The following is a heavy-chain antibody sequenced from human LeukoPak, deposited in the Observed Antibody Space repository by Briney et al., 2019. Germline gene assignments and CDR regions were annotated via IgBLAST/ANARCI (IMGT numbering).Heavy chain of an antibody. D-gene: IGHD3-10*01. CDR3: ARERHYYGSGSYCSRSLYYFDY. CDR2: IIPIFGTA. J-gene: IGHJ4*02. Sequence: SVKVSCKASGDTFSSYAISWVRQAPGQGLAWMGGIIPIFGTANYAQKFQGRLTITADESTSTAYMELSSLRSEDTAVYYCARERHYYGSGSYCSRSLYYFDYWGQGTLVTVSS. V-gene: IGHV1-69*13. CDR1: GDTFSSYA.